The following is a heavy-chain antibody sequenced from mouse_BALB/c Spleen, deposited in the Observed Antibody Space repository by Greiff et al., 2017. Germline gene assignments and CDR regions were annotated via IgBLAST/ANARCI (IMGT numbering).Heavy chain of an antibody. V-gene: IGHV1-9*01. Sequence: QVQLQQSGAELMKPGASVKISCKATGYTFSSYWIEWVKQRPGHGLEWIGEILPGSGSTNYNEKFKGKATFTADTSSNTAYMQLSSLTSEDSAVYYCARGGGYDGAWFAYWGQGTLVTVSA. J-gene: IGHJ3*01. CDR2: ILPGSGST. CDR3: ARGGGYDGAWFAY. CDR1: GYTFSSYW. D-gene: IGHD2-14*01.